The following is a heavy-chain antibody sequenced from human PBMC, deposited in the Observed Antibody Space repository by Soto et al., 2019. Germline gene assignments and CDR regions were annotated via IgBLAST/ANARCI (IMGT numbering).Heavy chain of an antibody. CDR1: GGSVSSGGYY. CDR2: IYYSGGT. D-gene: IGHD3-16*02. CDR3: ARVSPLVGRPYDY. J-gene: IGHJ4*02. V-gene: IGHV4-31*03. Sequence: PSETLSLTCTVSGGSVSSGGYYWSWLRQHPGKGLEWIGHIYYSGGTHYNPSLKSRVAVSRDTSKNQFSLKLSSVTVADTAVYSCARVSPLVGRPYDYWGQGALVTVSS.